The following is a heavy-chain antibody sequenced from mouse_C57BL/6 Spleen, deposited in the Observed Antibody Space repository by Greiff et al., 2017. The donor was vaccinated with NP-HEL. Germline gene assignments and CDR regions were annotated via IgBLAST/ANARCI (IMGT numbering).Heavy chain of an antibody. D-gene: IGHD1-1*01. Sequence: QVHVKQSGAELVRPGASVTLSCKASGYTFTDYEMHWVKPTPVHGLEWIGAIDPETGGTAYNQKFKGKAILTADKSSSTAYMELRSLTSEDSAVYYCTREANYYGSSYGYFDYWGQGTTLTVSS. CDR1: GYTFTDYE. CDR3: TREANYYGSSYGYFDY. J-gene: IGHJ2*01. CDR2: IDPETGGT. V-gene: IGHV1-15*01.